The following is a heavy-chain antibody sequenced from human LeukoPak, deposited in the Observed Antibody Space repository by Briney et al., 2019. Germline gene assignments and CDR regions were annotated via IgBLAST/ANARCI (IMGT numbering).Heavy chain of an antibody. CDR3: ARHIYAETVEAAGDVFDI. CDR1: GGSISSNSYY. CDR2: IYYSGST. Sequence: PSETLSLTCTVSGGSISSNSYYWGWIRQPPGKGLEWISTIYYSGSTYSHPSLKSRVTISADTSKNQFSLRLSSVTAADTAVYYCARHIYAETVEAAGDVFDIWGQGTMVTVSS. J-gene: IGHJ3*02. D-gene: IGHD6-25*01. V-gene: IGHV4-39*01.